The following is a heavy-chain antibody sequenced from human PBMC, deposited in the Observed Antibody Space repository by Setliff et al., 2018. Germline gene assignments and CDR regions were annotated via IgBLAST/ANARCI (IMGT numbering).Heavy chain of an antibody. CDR2: INTNTGNP. CDR1: RYTFNGYY. V-gene: IGHV7-4-1*02. Sequence: ASVKVSCKAFRYTFNGYYIHWVRQTPGQGLEWMGWINTNTGNPTYAQGFTGRFVFSLDTSVSTAYLQISSLKAEDTAVHYCARDSSGWSGFSRLVGVYYYYMDVWGKGTTVTVSS. J-gene: IGHJ6*03. D-gene: IGHD6-19*01. CDR3: ARDSSGWSGFSRLVGVYYYYMDV.